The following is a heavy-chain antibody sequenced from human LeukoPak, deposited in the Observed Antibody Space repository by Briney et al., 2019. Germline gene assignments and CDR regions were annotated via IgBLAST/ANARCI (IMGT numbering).Heavy chain of an antibody. CDR1: GFTFSSYG. V-gene: IGHV3-33*01. J-gene: IGHJ4*02. CDR2: IWYDGSNK. CDR3: ARVLPGQNSFDS. Sequence: GRSLRLSCAASGFTFSSYGMHWVRQAPGKGLEWVAVIWYDGSNKYYADSVKGRFTISRDNSKNTLYLQMNSLRAEDTAVYYCARVLPGQNSFDSWGQGPLVTSSS. D-gene: IGHD3-9*01.